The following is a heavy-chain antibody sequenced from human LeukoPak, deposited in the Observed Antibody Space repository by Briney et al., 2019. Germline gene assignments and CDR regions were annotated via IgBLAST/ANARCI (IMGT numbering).Heavy chain of an antibody. V-gene: IGHV3-21*01. CDR1: GLTFSSYS. J-gene: IGHJ4*02. CDR3: ARDDPHASVAAGPGDVGY. Sequence: GGSLRLSCAASGLTFSSYSMNWVRQAPGKGLEWVSSISSSSSYIYYADSVKGRFTISRDNAKNSLYLQMNSLRAEDTAVYYCARDDPHASVAAGPGDVGYWGQGTLVTVSS. D-gene: IGHD6-6*01. CDR2: ISSSSSYI.